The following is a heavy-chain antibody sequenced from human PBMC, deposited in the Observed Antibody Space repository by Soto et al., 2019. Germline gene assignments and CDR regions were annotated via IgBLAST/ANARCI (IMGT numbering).Heavy chain of an antibody. D-gene: IGHD3-10*01. V-gene: IGHV5-51*01. CDR1: GYSFTSYW. J-gene: IGHJ6*02. Sequence: GESLKISCKGSGYSFTSYWIGWVRQMPGKGLECMGIIYPGDSDTRYSPSFQGQVTISADKSISTAYLQWSSLKASDTAMYYCATANGSGSYPVTLPKYYYGMDVWGQGTTVTVSS. CDR2: IYPGDSDT. CDR3: ATANGSGSYPVTLPKYYYGMDV.